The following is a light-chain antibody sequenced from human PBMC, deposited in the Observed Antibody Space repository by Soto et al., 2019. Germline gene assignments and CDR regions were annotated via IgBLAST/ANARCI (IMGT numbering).Light chain of an antibody. CDR2: LTS. CDR3: HQSSTTPWT. J-gene: IGKJ1*01. V-gene: IGKV1-39*01. Sequence: DIQMTQSPSSLSASVGDRVTITCRASQSISTYLNWFQQKPGRAPKLLIYLTSTLQSGVPSRFSGSGSGTDFTLTISSLQPEDFASYYCHQSSTTPWTFDQGTKVDVK. CDR1: QSISTY.